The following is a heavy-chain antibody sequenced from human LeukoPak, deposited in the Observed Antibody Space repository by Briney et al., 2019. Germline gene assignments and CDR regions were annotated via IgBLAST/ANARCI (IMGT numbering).Heavy chain of an antibody. V-gene: IGHV3-66*01. CDR3: ARSKPPAVKDYYGLDV. J-gene: IGHJ6*02. CDR1: GFTFSSYG. D-gene: IGHD6-13*01. Sequence: GGSLRLSCAASGFTFSSYGMHWVRQAPGKGLEWVSVIYNGGSTYYVDSVKGRFTISRDTSKNTLYLLMNSLRAEDTAVYFCARSKPPAVKDYYGLDVWGQGTTVTVSS. CDR2: IYNGGST.